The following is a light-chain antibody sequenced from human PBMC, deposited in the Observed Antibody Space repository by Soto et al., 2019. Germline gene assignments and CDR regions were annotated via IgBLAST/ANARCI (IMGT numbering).Light chain of an antibody. CDR3: QQFHSYPIT. CDR2: FAS. CDR1: QGISTL. V-gene: IGKV1D-16*01. J-gene: IGKJ5*01. Sequence: DIQITQSPASVSACVSETLTMTCRASQGISTLLAWYQQKPGKAPKSLIYFASSLQSGVPSRFTGSGSGIDFTLTISSLQPEDFATYYCQQFHSYPITFGQGTRLEIK.